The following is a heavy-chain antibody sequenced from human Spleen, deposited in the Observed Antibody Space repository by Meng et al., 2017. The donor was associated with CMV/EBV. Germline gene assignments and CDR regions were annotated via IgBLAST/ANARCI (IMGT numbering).Heavy chain of an antibody. Sequence: SETLSLTCTVSGGSISSYYWSWIRQPPGKGLEWIGSIYHSGSTHYNPSLKSRVTISADTSKNQFSLKLRSVTAADTAVYYCARWYPRAGAFDIWGQGTMVTVSS. CDR3: ARWYPRAGAFDI. J-gene: IGHJ3*02. D-gene: IGHD6-13*01. CDR1: GGSISSYY. V-gene: IGHV4-59*08. CDR2: IYHSGST.